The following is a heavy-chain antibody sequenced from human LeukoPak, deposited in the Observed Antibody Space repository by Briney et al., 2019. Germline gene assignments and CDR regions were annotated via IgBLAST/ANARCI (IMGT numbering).Heavy chain of an antibody. V-gene: IGHV3-21*01. CDR2: ISSSSSYI. J-gene: IGHJ5*02. CDR3: ATHAADDCSSTSCFPQFDP. Sequence: PRGSLRLSCAASGFTFSSYSMNWVRQAPGKGLEWVSSISSSSSYIYYADSVKGRFTISRDNAKNSLYLQMNSLRAEDTAVYYCATHAADDCSSTSCFPQFDPWGQGTLVTVSS. CDR1: GFTFSSYS. D-gene: IGHD2-2*01.